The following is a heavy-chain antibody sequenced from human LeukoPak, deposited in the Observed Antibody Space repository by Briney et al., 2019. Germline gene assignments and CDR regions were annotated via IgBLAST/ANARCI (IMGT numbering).Heavy chain of an antibody. CDR2: ISSSSSSYI. Sequence: PGGSLRLSCAASGFTFSSYSMNWVRQAPGKGLEWVSSISSSSSSYIYYADSVKGRFTISRDNAKNSLYLQMNSLRAEDTAVYYCARSPSIVLMVYAPSDWYFDLWGRGTLVTVSS. J-gene: IGHJ2*01. CDR3: ARSPSIVLMVYAPSDWYFDL. CDR1: GFTFSSYS. V-gene: IGHV3-21*01. D-gene: IGHD2-8*01.